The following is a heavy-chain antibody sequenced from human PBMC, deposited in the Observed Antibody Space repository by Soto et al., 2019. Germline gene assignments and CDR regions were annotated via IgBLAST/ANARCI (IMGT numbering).Heavy chain of an antibody. CDR1: GFTFSSYW. J-gene: IGHJ4*02. Sequence: PGGSLRLSCAASGFTFSSYWMSWVRQAPGKGLEWVANIKQDGSEKYYVDSMKGRFTISRDNAKNSLYLQMNSLRAEDTAVYYCAGTPPLWYSSSSYYFDYWGQGTLVTVSS. CDR2: IKQDGSEK. CDR3: AGTPPLWYSSSSYYFDY. V-gene: IGHV3-7*01. D-gene: IGHD6-13*01.